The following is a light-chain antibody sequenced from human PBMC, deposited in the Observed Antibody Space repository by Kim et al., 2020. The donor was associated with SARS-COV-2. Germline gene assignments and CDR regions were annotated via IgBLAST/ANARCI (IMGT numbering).Light chain of an antibody. Sequence: QSALTQPASVSGSPGQSITISCTGTSSDVGGYNYVSWYHQHPGKAPKLMIYDVSNRPSGVSNRFSGSKSGNTASLTISGLQAEDEADYYCSSYTSSSTHVVFGGGTQLTVL. V-gene: IGLV2-14*03. J-gene: IGLJ2*01. CDR3: SSYTSSSTHVV. CDR2: DVS. CDR1: SSDVGGYNY.